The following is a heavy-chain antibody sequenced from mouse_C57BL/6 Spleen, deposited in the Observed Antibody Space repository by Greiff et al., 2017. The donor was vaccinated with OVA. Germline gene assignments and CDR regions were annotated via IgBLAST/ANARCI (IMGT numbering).Heavy chain of an antibody. D-gene: IGHD2-2*01. CDR3: ARERGYDWYFDV. CDR2: ISDGGSYT. J-gene: IGHJ1*03. V-gene: IGHV5-4*01. CDR1: GFTFSSYA. Sequence: EVKVEESGGGLVKPGGSLKLSCAASGFTFSSYAMSWVRQTPEKRLEWVATISDGGSYTYYPDNVKGRFTISRDNAKNNLYLQMSHLKSEDTAMYYCARERGYDWYFDVWGTGTTVTVSS.